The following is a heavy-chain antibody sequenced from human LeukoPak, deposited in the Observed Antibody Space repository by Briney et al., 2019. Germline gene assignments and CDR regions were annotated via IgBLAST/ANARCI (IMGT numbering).Heavy chain of an antibody. CDR1: GGSISSGGYY. Sequence: SETLSLTCTVSGGSISSGGYYWSWIRQHPGKGLEWIGYIYYSGSTYYNTSLKSRVTISVDTSKNQFSLKLSSVTAADTAVYYCARVTILRYFDWLLFDYWGQGTLVTVSS. J-gene: IGHJ4*02. D-gene: IGHD3-9*01. V-gene: IGHV4-31*03. CDR3: ARVTILRYFDWLLFDY. CDR2: IYYSGST.